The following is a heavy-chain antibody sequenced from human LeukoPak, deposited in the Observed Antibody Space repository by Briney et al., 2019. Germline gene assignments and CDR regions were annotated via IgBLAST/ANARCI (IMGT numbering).Heavy chain of an antibody. J-gene: IGHJ1*01. CDR3: AQKEAGYNPGYFQH. CDR1: GFPFSSYG. Sequence: PGGSLRLSCAASGFPFSSYGMHWVRQAPGKGLEWVAVISYDGSNKYYADSVKGRFTISRDNSKNTLYLQMNSLRAEDTAVYYCAQKEAGYNPGYFQHWGQGTLVTVSS. CDR2: ISYDGSNK. V-gene: IGHV3-30*18. D-gene: IGHD5-24*01.